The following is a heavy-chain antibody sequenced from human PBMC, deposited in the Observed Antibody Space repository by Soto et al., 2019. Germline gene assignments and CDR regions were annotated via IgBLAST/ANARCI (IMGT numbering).Heavy chain of an antibody. CDR3: ARGLNWGSGEDYVDY. J-gene: IGHJ4*02. CDR2: IYYSGST. D-gene: IGHD7-27*01. Sequence: SETLSLTCTVSGGSISSYYWSWIRQPPGKGLEWIGYIYYSGSTNYNPSLKSRVTISVDTSKNQFSLKLSSVTAADTAVYYCARGLNWGSGEDYVDYWGQGTLVTVSS. V-gene: IGHV4-59*01. CDR1: GGSISSYY.